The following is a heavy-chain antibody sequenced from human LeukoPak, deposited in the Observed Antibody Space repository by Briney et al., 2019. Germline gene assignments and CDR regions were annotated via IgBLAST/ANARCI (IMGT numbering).Heavy chain of an antibody. CDR2: IHYSGNT. CDR3: ARLNDYYYYYMDV. Sequence: PSETLSLTCTVSGGSISGSNYYWGWIRQPPGKGLEWIGSIHYSGNTYYSPSLKSRVTVSVDTSKNQFSLKLSSVTAADTAVYYCARLNDYYYYYMDVWGKGTTVTVSS. V-gene: IGHV4-39*01. CDR1: GGSISGSNYY. J-gene: IGHJ6*03.